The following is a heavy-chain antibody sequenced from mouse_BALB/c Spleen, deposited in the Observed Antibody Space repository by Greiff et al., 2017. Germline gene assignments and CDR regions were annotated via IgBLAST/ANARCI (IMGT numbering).Heavy chain of an antibody. J-gene: IGHJ4*01. V-gene: IGHV1-4*01. D-gene: IGHD2-10*01. CDR1: GYTFTSYT. Sequence: QVQLKQSGAELARPGASVKMSCKASGYTFTSYTMHWVKQRPGQGLEWIGYINPSSGYTNYNQKFKDKATLTADKSSSTAYMQLSSLTSEDSAVYYFARPYYGNAMDYWGQGTSVTVSS. CDR3: ARPYYGNAMDY. CDR2: INPSSGYT.